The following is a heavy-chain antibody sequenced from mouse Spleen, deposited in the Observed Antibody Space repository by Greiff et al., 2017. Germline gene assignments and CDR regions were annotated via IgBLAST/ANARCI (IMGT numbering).Heavy chain of an antibody. D-gene: IGHD2-3*01. V-gene: IGHV1-7*01. Sequence: VQLQQSGAELAKPGASVKLSCKASGYTFTSYWMHWVKQRPGQGLEWIGYINPSSGYTKYNQKFKDKATLTADKSSSTAYMQLSSLTYEDSAVYYCAKGGWPLEYAMDYWGQGTSVTVSS. CDR1: GYTFTSYW. J-gene: IGHJ4*01. CDR2: INPSSGYT. CDR3: AKGGWPLEYAMDY.